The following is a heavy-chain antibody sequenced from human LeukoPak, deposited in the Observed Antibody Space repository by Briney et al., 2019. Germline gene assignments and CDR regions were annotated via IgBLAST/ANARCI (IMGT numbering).Heavy chain of an antibody. V-gene: IGHV4-34*01. CDR2: XXXSGST. CDR3: ARGRRAYCGGDCYSDAFDI. Sequence: SETLSLTCAVYGGSFSGYYWSWIRXXXXXXXXXXXXXXXSGSTNYNPSLKSRVTISVDTSKNQFSLKLSSVTAADTAVYYCARGRRAYCGGDCYSDAFDIWGQGTMVTVSS. J-gene: IGHJ3*02. CDR1: GGSFSGYY. D-gene: IGHD2-21*01.